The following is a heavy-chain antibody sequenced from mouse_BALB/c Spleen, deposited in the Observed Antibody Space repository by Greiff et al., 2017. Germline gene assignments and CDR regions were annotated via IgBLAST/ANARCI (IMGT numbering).Heavy chain of an antibody. CDR3: ARHEGWFAY. Sequence: EVQVVESGGGLVQPGGSLKLSCAASGFTFSSYTMSWVRQTPEKRLEWVAYISNGGGSTYYPDTVKGRFTISRDNAKNTLYLQMSSLKSEDTAMYYCARHEGWFAYWGQGTLVTVSA. CDR2: ISNGGGST. V-gene: IGHV5-12-2*01. CDR1: GFTFSSYT. J-gene: IGHJ3*01.